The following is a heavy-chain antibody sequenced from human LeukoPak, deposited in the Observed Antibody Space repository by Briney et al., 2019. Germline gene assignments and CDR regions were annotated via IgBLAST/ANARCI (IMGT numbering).Heavy chain of an antibody. Sequence: PSETLSLTCAVYGGSFSGYYWSWIRQPPGKGLEWIGEINHSGSTNYNPSLKGRVTISVDTSKNQFSLKLSSVTAADTAVYYCARTLVATVTTPLDYWGQGTLVTVSS. J-gene: IGHJ4*02. CDR2: INHSGST. CDR1: GGSFSGYY. D-gene: IGHD4-17*01. V-gene: IGHV4-34*01. CDR3: ARTLVATVTTPLDY.